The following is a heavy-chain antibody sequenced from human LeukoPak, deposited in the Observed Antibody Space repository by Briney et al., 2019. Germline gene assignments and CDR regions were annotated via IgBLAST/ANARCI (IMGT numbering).Heavy chain of an antibody. CDR3: ARDHSSSSEDY. Sequence: SETLSLTCTVSGGSISSYYWSWIRQPPGKGLEWIGYIYYSGSTNYNPSLKSRVTISVDTSKNQFSLKLNSVTAADTAVYYCARDHSSSSEDYWGQGTLVTVSS. CDR1: GGSISSYY. J-gene: IGHJ4*02. D-gene: IGHD6-13*01. CDR2: IYYSGST. V-gene: IGHV4-59*12.